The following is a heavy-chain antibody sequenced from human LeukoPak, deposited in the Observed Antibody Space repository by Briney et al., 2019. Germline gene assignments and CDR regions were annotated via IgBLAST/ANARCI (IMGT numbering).Heavy chain of an antibody. D-gene: IGHD2-15*01. J-gene: IGHJ6*04. V-gene: IGHV1-24*01. CDR3: ATGPRILSLEGSSYYGMDV. CDR1: GYTLTELS. CDR2: SDPEDGET. Sequence: ASVKVSCKVSGYTLTELSMHWVRQAPGKGREWMGGSDPEDGETIYAQKFQGRVTMTEDTSTDTAYMELSSLRSEDTAVYYCATGPRILSLEGSSYYGMDVWGKGTTVTVSS.